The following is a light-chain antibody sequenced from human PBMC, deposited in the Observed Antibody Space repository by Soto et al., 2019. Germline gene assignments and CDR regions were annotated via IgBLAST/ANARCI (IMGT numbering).Light chain of an antibody. CDR1: SFNIAGNP. Sequence: QAVLTQPPSASGTPGQRVTISCSGHSFNIAGNPVYWYQQVPGTAPKLLIYSDNQRPSGVPDRFSGSKSDTSASLAVGGLRSEDEAEYYCAAWDDSLNVLFGGGTKLTVL. CDR2: SDN. V-gene: IGLV1-47*02. CDR3: AAWDDSLNVL. J-gene: IGLJ3*02.